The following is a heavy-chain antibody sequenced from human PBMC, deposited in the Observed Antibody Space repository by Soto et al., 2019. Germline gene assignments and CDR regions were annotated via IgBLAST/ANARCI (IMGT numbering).Heavy chain of an antibody. CDR2: THYSGST. D-gene: IGHD3-22*01. J-gene: IGHJ4*02. Sequence: NPSETLSLTCTVSGASISSYYWSWIRQPPGERLEWIGYTHYSGSTNYNPSLKSRVTISVDTSKNQFSLLLRSVTAADTAVYYCARDSHYYDSSGYVYFDFWGQGTLVTVSS. CDR1: GASISSYY. CDR3: ARDSHYYDSSGYVYFDF. V-gene: IGHV4-59*01.